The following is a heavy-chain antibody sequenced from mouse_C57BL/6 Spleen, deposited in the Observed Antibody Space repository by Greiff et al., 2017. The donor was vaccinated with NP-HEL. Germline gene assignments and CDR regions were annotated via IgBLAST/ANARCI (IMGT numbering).Heavy chain of an antibody. CDR3: ARGGDFDV. J-gene: IGHJ1*03. CDR2: IDPSDSYT. Sequence: QVQLQQPGAELVKPGASVKLSCKASGYTFTSYWMQWVKQRPGQGLEWIGEIDPSDSYTNYNQKFKGKATLTVDTSSSTAYMQRSSLTSEDSAVSYFARGGDFDVWGTGTTVTVSS. CDR1: GYTFTSYW. V-gene: IGHV1-50*01.